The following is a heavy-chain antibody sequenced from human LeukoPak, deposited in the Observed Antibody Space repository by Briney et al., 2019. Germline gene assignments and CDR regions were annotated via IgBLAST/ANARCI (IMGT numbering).Heavy chain of an antibody. Sequence: GGSLRLSCAASGFTFNNYGMHWVRQAPGKGLEWVAVISDDGSNKYYADSVKGRFTISRDNSKNTLYLQMNSLRAEDTAVYYCAQEILRYFDWPSRGYGMDVWGQGTTVTVSS. D-gene: IGHD3-9*01. V-gene: IGHV3-30*18. CDR3: AQEILRYFDWPSRGYGMDV. CDR1: GFTFNNYG. CDR2: ISDDGSNK. J-gene: IGHJ6*02.